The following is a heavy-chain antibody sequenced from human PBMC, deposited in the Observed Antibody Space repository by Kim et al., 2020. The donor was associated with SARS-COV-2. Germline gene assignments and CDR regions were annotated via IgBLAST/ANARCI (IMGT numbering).Heavy chain of an antibody. Sequence: GGSLRLSCAASGFTFSSYGMHWVRQAPGKGLEWVAVIWYDGSNKYYADSVKGRFTISRDNSKNTLYLQMNSLRAEDTAVYYCARGGPYDYYDSSGYYNYFDYWGQGTLVTVSS. CDR3: ARGGPYDYYDSSGYYNYFDY. CDR1: GFTFSSYG. J-gene: IGHJ4*02. D-gene: IGHD3-22*01. CDR2: IWYDGSNK. V-gene: IGHV3-33*01.